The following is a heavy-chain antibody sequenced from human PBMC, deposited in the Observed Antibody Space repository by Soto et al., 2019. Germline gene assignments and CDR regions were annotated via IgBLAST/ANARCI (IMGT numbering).Heavy chain of an antibody. CDR2: INPNSGGT. Sequence: ASVKVSCKASGYTFTGYYMHWVRQAPGQGLEWMGWINPNSGGTNYAQKFQGRVTMTRDTSISTAYMELSRLRSDDTAVYYCARRRSISRTTNSCMDVWGQGNTVTV. D-gene: IGHD6-6*01. CDR3: ARRRSISRTTNSCMDV. V-gene: IGHV1-2*02. CDR1: GYTFTGYY. J-gene: IGHJ6*02.